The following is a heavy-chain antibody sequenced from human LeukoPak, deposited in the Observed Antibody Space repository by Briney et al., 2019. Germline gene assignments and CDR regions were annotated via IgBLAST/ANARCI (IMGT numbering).Heavy chain of an antibody. CDR1: GFTFSSYW. D-gene: IGHD3-3*01. CDR3: AREHAYYDFWSGYRTRYGMDV. V-gene: IGHV3-7*03. Sequence: GGSLRLSCAASGFTFSSYWMSWVRQAPGKGLEWVANIKQDGSEKYYVDSVEGRFTISRDNAKNSLYLQMNSLRAEDTAVYYCAREHAYYDFWSGYRTRYGMDVWGQGTTVTVSS. CDR2: IKQDGSEK. J-gene: IGHJ6*02.